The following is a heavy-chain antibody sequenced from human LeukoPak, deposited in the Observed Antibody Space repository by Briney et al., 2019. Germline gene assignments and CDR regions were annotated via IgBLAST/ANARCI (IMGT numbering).Heavy chain of an antibody. Sequence: PGGSLRLSSAASGFTFSSYGMHWVRQAPGKGLEWVAVISYDGSNKYYADSVKGRFTISRDNSKNTLYLQMNSLRAEDTAVYYCAKSTATGQFDPWGQGTLVTVSS. CDR3: AKSTATGQFDP. V-gene: IGHV3-30*18. CDR1: GFTFSSYG. CDR2: ISYDGSNK. D-gene: IGHD4-17*01. J-gene: IGHJ5*02.